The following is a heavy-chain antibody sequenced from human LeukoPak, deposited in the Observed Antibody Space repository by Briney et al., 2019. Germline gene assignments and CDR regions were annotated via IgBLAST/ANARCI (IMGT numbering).Heavy chain of an antibody. Sequence: GGSLRLSCAASGFTFSDHYMDWVRQAPGKGLEWVGRTRNKANSYTTEYAASVKGRFTISRDDSKNSLYLQMNSLRAEDTAVYYCAKGLAYCGGDCYSGFDYWGQGTLVTVSS. CDR1: GFTFSDHY. D-gene: IGHD2-21*02. J-gene: IGHJ4*02. CDR2: TRNKANSYTT. V-gene: IGHV3-72*01. CDR3: AKGLAYCGGDCYSGFDY.